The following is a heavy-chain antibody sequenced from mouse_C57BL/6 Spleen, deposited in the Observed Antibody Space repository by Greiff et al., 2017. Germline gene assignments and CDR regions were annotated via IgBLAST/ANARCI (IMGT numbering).Heavy chain of an antibody. Sequence: VQLQQPGAELVKPGASVKMSCKASGYTFTSYWITWVKQRPGQGLEWIGDIYPGSGSTNYNEKFKSKATLTVDTSSSTAYMQLSSLTSEDSAVYYCARSDDYDKGRFAYWGQGTLVTVSA. CDR2: IYPGSGST. D-gene: IGHD2-4*01. CDR3: ARSDDYDKGRFAY. CDR1: GYTFTSYW. V-gene: IGHV1-55*01. J-gene: IGHJ3*01.